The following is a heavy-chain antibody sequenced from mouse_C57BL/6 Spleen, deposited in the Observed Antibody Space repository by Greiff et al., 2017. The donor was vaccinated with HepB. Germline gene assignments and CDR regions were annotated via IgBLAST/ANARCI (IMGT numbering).Heavy chain of an antibody. J-gene: IGHJ1*03. CDR1: GFTFSDYG. Sequence: EVNLVESGGGLVKPGGSLKLSCAASGFTFSDYGMHWVRQAPEKGLEWVAYISSGSSTIYYADTVKGRFTISRDNAKNTLFLQMTSLRSEDTAMYYCARGHYYYGSSYVGYFDVWGTGTTVTVSS. CDR2: ISSGSSTI. V-gene: IGHV5-17*01. CDR3: ARGHYYYGSSYVGYFDV. D-gene: IGHD1-1*01.